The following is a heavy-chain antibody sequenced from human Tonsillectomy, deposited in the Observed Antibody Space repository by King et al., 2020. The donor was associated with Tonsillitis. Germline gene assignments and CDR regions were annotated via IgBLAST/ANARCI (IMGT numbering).Heavy chain of an antibody. V-gene: IGHV3-23*04. CDR2: ISGSGGNT. CDR1: GFTFSSYV. J-gene: IGHJ3*02. Sequence: VQLVESGGGLVQPGGSLRLSCAASGFTFSSYVMSWVRQAPGKGLEWVSGISGSGGNTYDADFVKGRFIISRDNSRNTLYLQMNGLRAEDTAVYFCAKLGGDEAFDIWGQGTMVTVSS. CDR3: AKLGGDEAFDI. D-gene: IGHD3-16*01.